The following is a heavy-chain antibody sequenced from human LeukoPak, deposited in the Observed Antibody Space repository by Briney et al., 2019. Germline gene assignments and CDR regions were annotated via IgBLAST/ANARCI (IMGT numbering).Heavy chain of an antibody. V-gene: IGHV3-49*03. J-gene: IGHJ4*02. CDR3: TRGSDTIFGVSRDGFDY. CDR2: IRSKAYGGTT. Sequence: GGSLRLSCTASGFTFGDYVMSWFRQAPGKGLEWVGFIRSKAYGGTTEYAASVKGRFIISREDSKSIAYLQMYSLKSEDTAVYYCTRGSDTIFGVSRDGFDYWGQGTLVTVSS. D-gene: IGHD3-3*01. CDR1: GFTFGDYV.